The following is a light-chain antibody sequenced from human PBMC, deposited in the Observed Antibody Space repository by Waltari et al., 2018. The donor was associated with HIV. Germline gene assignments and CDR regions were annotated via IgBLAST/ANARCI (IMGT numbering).Light chain of an antibody. CDR3: QQYNKWPWT. CDR1: QSFTSN. V-gene: IGKV3-15*01. CDR2: GAS. J-gene: IGKJ1*01. Sequence: EIVMTQSPATLSVSPGDRAPLSCRASQSFTSNLAWYQQEPGQPPRLLIYGASTRATGIPARFSGSGSGTEFTLTISSLQSEDFAVYYCQQYNKWPWTFGQGTKVEIK.